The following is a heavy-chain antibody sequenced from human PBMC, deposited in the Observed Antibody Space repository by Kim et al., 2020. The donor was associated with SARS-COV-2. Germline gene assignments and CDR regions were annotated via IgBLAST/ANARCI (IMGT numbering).Heavy chain of an antibody. CDR1: GFTFSSYS. Sequence: GGSLRLSCAASGFTFSSYSMNWVRRAPGKGLEWVSSISSSSSYIYYADSVKGRFTISRDNAKNSLYLQMNSLRAEDTAVYYCARVELVEDYYYGMDVWGQGTTVTVSS. V-gene: IGHV3-21*01. D-gene: IGHD6-13*01. J-gene: IGHJ6*02. CDR2: ISSSSSYI. CDR3: ARVELVEDYYYGMDV.